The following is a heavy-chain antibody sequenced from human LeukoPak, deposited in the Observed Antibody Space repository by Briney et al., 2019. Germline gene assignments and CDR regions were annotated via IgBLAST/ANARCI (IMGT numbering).Heavy chain of an antibody. Sequence: PSETLSLTCTVSGGAVSGYYWSWIRQPPGKGLERIGYIHYSGSTNYNPPLKSRVTISVDTSKNQFSLKLSSVTAADTAIYYCARGGSKQWLVDDSWGQGTLVTVSS. J-gene: IGHJ4*02. D-gene: IGHD6-19*01. CDR1: GGAVSGYY. CDR2: IHYSGST. CDR3: ARGGSKQWLVDDS. V-gene: IGHV4-59*02.